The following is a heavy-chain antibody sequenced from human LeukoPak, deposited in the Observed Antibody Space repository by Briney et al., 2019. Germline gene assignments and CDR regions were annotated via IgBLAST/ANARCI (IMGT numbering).Heavy chain of an antibody. CDR3: AGGHTSGYYPIEY. CDR1: GFTFSSYA. Sequence: GGSLRLSCAASGFTFSSYAMSWVRQAPGKGLEWVSYISSSGSTIYYAESVKGRFTISRDNAKNSLYLQMNSLRAEDTAVYYCAGGHTSGYYPIEYWGQGTLVTVSS. V-gene: IGHV3-48*01. CDR2: ISSSGSTI. J-gene: IGHJ4*02. D-gene: IGHD3-22*01.